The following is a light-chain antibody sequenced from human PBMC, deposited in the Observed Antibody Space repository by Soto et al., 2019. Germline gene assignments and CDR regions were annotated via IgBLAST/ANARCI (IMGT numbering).Light chain of an antibody. CDR1: QSVSSSY. Sequence: EIVLTQSPATLSLSPGERATLSCRASQSVSSSYLAWYQQKPGLAPRLLIYDASSRATGIPDRFSGSGSGTDFTLTISRLEPEDFALYYCQHYGNSPPVTFGGGTKVDIK. CDR2: DAS. V-gene: IGKV3D-20*01. J-gene: IGKJ4*01. CDR3: QHYGNSPPVT.